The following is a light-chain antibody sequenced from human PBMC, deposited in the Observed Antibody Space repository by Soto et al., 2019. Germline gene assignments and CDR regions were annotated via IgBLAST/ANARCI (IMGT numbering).Light chain of an antibody. V-gene: IGKV1-9*01. CDR2: AAS. CDR3: QQVNSSPFT. Sequence: DIQLTQSPSFLSASVGDRVTITCRASQGISSYLAWYQQKPGKAPRLLIYAASTLQSEVPSRFSGRGSGSEFTLTISSLQPEDFATYYCQQVNSSPFTFGPGTKVDVK. CDR1: QGISSY. J-gene: IGKJ3*01.